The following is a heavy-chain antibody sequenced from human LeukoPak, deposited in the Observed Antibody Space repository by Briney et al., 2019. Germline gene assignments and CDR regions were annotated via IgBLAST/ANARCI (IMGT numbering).Heavy chain of an antibody. V-gene: IGHV3-23*01. CDR2: ISSSGGST. J-gene: IGHJ5*02. D-gene: IGHD6-13*01. Sequence: PGGSLRLSCAASGFTFTSYAMSWVRQAPGKGLEWVSCISSSGGSTYYADSVKGRFTISRGNSKNTLYLQMNSLRAEDTAVYYCAKDRDSSSCPWGQGTLVTVSS. CDR3: AKDRDSSSCP. CDR1: GFTFTSYA.